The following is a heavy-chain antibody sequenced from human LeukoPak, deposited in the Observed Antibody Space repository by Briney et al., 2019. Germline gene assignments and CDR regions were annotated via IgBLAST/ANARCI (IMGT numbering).Heavy chain of an antibody. CDR1: GFTFSSFV. J-gene: IGHJ4*02. CDR3: VLRGGATDY. V-gene: IGHV3-23*01. Sequence: GGSLRLSCAASGFTFSSFVLNWVRQAPGKGLEGVSTISGSGGTTYYADSVKGRFTISRDNSKNTLYLRMNSLRAEDTAVYYCVLRGGATDYWGQGTLVTVSS. D-gene: IGHD3-16*01. CDR2: ISGSGGTT.